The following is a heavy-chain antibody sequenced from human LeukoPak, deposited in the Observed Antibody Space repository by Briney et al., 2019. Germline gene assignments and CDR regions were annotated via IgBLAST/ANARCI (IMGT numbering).Heavy chain of an antibody. CDR2: IKEDGSEK. CDR3: VRRGYKYDY. J-gene: IGHJ3*01. V-gene: IGHV3-7*05. Sequence: HPGGSLRLSCAASGFTFSSFWMSWVRQAPGKGLEWVDNIKEDGSEKYYVDSVKGRFTISRDNAKNSLYLQMNSLRAEDTAVYYCVRRGYKYDYWGQGTMVTVSS. CDR1: GFTFSSFW. D-gene: IGHD5-18*01.